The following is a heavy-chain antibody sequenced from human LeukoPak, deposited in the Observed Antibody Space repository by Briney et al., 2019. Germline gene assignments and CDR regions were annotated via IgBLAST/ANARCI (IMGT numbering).Heavy chain of an antibody. CDR3: ARSRDGYNLDY. V-gene: IGHV4-59*01. CDR1: GGSIGSYY. J-gene: IGHJ4*02. D-gene: IGHD5-24*01. CDR2: IYNSGST. Sequence: PSETLSLTCTVSGGSIGSYYWTWIRQPPRKGLEWIGYIYNSGSTNYNPSLKSRVTISVDTSKNQFSLKLSSVTAADTAVYYCARSRDGYNLDYWGQGTLVTVSS.